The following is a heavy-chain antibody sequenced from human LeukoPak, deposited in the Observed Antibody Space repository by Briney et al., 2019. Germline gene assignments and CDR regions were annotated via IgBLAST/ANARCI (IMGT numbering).Heavy chain of an antibody. CDR3: ARHSRITMIVSPFDP. CDR2: IYPGDSDT. CDR1: GYSFTSYW. V-gene: IGHV5-51*01. J-gene: IGHJ5*02. D-gene: IGHD3-22*01. Sequence: GESLKISCKGSGYSFTSYWIGWVRQMPGKGLGWMGTIYPGDSDTRYSPSFQGQVTISADKSISTAYLQWSSLKASDTAMYYCARHSRITMIVSPFDPWGQGTLVTVSS.